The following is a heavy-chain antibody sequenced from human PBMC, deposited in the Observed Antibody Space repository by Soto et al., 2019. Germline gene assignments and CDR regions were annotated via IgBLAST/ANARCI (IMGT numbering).Heavy chain of an antibody. CDR1: GFTFSTYS. V-gene: IGHV3-21*01. J-gene: IGHJ4*02. CDR2: ITSSSSYI. D-gene: IGHD3-3*01. CDR3: ASSSRTIPIFGVVTLDFDY. Sequence: PGGSPRLSCAASGFTFSTYSMNWVRQAPGKGLEWVSSITSSSSYIYYADSVKGRFTISRDNAKNSLYLQMNSLRAEDTAVYYCASSSRTIPIFGVVTLDFDYWGQGTLVTVSS.